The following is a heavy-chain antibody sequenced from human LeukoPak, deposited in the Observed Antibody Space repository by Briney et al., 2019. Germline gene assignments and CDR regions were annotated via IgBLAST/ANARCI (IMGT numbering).Heavy chain of an antibody. D-gene: IGHD1-26*01. J-gene: IGHJ3*02. CDR2: ISSSGSTI. CDR3: ARKSGELLLSAFDI. Sequence: GGSLRLSCAASGFTFSDYYMSWIRQAPGKGLEWVSYISSSGSTIYYADSVKGRFTISRDNAKNSLYLQMNSLRAEDTAVYYCARKSGELLLSAFDIWGQGTMVTVSS. CDR1: GFTFSDYY. V-gene: IGHV3-11*04.